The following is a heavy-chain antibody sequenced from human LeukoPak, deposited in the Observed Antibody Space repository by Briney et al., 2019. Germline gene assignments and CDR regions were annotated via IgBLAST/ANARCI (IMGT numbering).Heavy chain of an antibody. CDR1: GFTVSNND. D-gene: IGHD3-10*01. Sequence: GGSLRLSCAASGFTVSNNDMTWVRQAPGKGLEWVSVVYSGGRTDYADSVKGRFTISRDDFKNTLYLQMNSLRAKDTAVYYCARAFQYGSGSYPYSLWGQGTLVTVSS. V-gene: IGHV3-66*01. CDR3: ARAFQYGSGSYPYSL. J-gene: IGHJ4*02. CDR2: VYSGGRT.